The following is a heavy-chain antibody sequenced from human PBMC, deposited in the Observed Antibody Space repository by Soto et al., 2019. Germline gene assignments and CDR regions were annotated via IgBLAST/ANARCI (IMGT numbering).Heavy chain of an antibody. J-gene: IGHJ2*01. V-gene: IGHV1-69*13. D-gene: IGHD3-10*01. CDR1: GGTFSSYA. Sequence: GASVKVSCKASGGTFSSYAISWVRQAPGQGLEWMGGIIPIFGTANYAQKFQGRVTITADESTSTAYMELSSLRSEDTAVYYCARDSRYYGSGSYYWYFDLWGRGTLVTVS. CDR2: IIPIFGTA. CDR3: ARDSRYYGSGSYYWYFDL.